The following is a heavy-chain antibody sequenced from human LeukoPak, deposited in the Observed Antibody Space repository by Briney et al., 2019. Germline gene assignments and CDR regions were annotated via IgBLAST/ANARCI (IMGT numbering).Heavy chain of an antibody. V-gene: IGHV3-74*03. D-gene: IGHD5/OR15-5a*01. Sequence: GGSLRLSCAASGFTFSRAWMAWVRQAPGKGVVWVSRISDDGRITTYADSVKGRVPISRDNARSTVFLKMNSLKAEDTAVYFCVRRYYEYNVYDRHFDYWGQGILVTVSS. CDR1: GFTFSRAW. CDR3: VRRYYEYNVYDRHFDY. CDR2: ISDDGRIT. J-gene: IGHJ4*02.